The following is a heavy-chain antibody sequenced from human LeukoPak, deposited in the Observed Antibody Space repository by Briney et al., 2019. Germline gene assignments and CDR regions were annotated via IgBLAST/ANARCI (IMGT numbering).Heavy chain of an antibody. D-gene: IGHD6-6*01. CDR3: VKGVAARLDY. Sequence: GSLRLSCSASGFTFSSYAMHWVRQAPGKGLEYVSAINSNGGITFYADSMKGRFTISRDDSKNTLYLQMSSLRAEDTAIYYCVKGVAARLDYWGQGTMAADSS. CDR1: GFTFSSYA. CDR2: INSNGGIT. J-gene: IGHJ4*02. V-gene: IGHV3-64D*09.